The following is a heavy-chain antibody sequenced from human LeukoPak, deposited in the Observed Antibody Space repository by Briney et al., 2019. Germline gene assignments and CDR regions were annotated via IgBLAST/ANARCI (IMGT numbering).Heavy chain of an antibody. Sequence: GASVKVSCKASGYTFTSYGISWVRQAPGQGLEWMGWINPNSGGTNYAQKFQGRVTMTRDTSISTAYMELSRLRSDDTAVYYCASGPDNSSGRYGVDYWGQGTLVTVSS. V-gene: IGHV1-2*02. CDR1: GYTFTSYG. CDR2: INPNSGGT. D-gene: IGHD6-19*01. J-gene: IGHJ4*02. CDR3: ASGPDNSSGRYGVDY.